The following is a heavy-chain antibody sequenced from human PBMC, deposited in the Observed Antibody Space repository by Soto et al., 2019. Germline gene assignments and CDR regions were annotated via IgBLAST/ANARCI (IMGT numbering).Heavy chain of an antibody. V-gene: IGHV5-10-1*01. CDR2: IDPSDSYT. J-gene: IGHJ4*02. D-gene: IGHD3-22*01. CDR3: ERSYYFDSSGHYSPFDY. CDR1: GFSFTAYC. Sequence: GLFLKIAWKRSGFSFTAYCINCVRQMPGKGLEGRGRIDPSDSYTKDSRCCRGRVTISTDKSITAAYLQWSGLKASDTAMYCWERSYYFDSSGHYSPFDYWGQGSLVTVSS.